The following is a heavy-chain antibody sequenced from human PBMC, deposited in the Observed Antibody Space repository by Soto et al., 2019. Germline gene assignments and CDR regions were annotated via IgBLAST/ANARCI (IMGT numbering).Heavy chain of an antibody. CDR1: GGSISSSSYY. J-gene: IGHJ4*02. V-gene: IGHV4-39*01. CDR2: IYYSGST. Sequence: SETLSLTCTVSGGSISSSSYYWGWIRQPPGKGLEWIGSIYYSGSTYYNPSLKSRVTISVDTSKNQFSLKLSSVTAADTAVYYCARQGEDYWGQGTLVTVSS. CDR3: ARQGEDY.